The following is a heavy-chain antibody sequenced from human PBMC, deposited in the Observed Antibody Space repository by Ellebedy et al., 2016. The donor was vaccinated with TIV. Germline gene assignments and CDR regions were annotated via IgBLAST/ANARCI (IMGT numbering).Heavy chain of an antibody. D-gene: IGHD3-22*01. J-gene: IGHJ4*02. CDR3: AKLDSSGYYYGRFDY. CDR2: ISSSGVST. V-gene: IGHV3-23*01. CDR1: GFTFRNFA. Sequence: GGSLRLSCAASGFTFRNFAMTWVRQAPGKGLEWVSSISSSGVSTDYADSVRGRVTISRDNSKNTLYLQMNSLGADDSAVYYCAKLDSSGYYYGRFDYWGQGTLVTVSP.